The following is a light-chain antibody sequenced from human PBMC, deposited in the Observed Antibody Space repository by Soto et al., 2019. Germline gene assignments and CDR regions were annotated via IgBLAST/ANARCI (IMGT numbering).Light chain of an antibody. CDR3: QQYNNWPRT. Sequence: EIVRTQYPATLSVSPGERSTLSCMASQSVSSNLAWYQHKPGQAPRLLIYGASTRATGIPARFSGSGSGTEFTLTISSLQSEDFAVYYCQQYNNWPRTFGPGTKVDIK. CDR2: GAS. V-gene: IGKV3-15*01. CDR1: QSVSSN. J-gene: IGKJ1*01.